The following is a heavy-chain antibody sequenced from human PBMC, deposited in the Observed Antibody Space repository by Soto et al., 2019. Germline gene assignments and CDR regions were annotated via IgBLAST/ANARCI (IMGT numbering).Heavy chain of an antibody. V-gene: IGHV3-23*01. CDR2: ISGSGGST. CDR3: AKEAGWYEYCSSTSCPRPFDY. CDR1: GFTFSTYA. J-gene: IGHJ4*02. D-gene: IGHD2-2*01. Sequence: EVQLLESGGGLVQPGGSLRLSCAASGFTFSTYAMSWVRQTPGKGLEWVSAISGSGGSTYYADSVKGRFTISRDNSKNTLYLQMNSLRAEDTAVYYCAKEAGWYEYCSSTSCPRPFDYWGQGNLVTVSS.